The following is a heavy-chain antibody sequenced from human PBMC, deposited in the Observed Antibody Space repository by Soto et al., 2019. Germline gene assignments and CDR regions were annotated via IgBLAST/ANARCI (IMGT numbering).Heavy chain of an antibody. V-gene: IGHV3-23*01. CDR3: AKDGYSYGHPDAFDI. CDR1: GYTFSSYA. D-gene: IGHD5-18*01. CDR2: ISGSGGST. J-gene: IGHJ3*02. Sequence: PGGSLRLSCAASGYTFSSYAMSWVRQAPGKGLEWVSAISGSGGSTYYADSVKGRFTISRDNSKNTLYLQMNSLRAEDTAVYYCAKDGYSYGHPDAFDIWGQGTMVTVSS.